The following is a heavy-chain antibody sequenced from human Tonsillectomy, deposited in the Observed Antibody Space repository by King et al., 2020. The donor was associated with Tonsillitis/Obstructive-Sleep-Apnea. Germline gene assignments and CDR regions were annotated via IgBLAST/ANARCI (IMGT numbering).Heavy chain of an antibody. J-gene: IGHJ4*02. CDR1: GFTFSSYN. Sequence: VQLVESGGGLVQPGGSRRLSCAASGFTFSSYNMHLVRQAPGKGLEWVLYISSRSRSIYYADFVMGRFTIFRDNAKNSLYLQMNSLRDEDTALYYCARDSDILYTGTSSVDYWGQGTLVTVSS. V-gene: IGHV3-48*02. CDR3: ARDSDILYTGTSSVDY. CDR2: ISSRSRSI. D-gene: IGHD1-7*01.